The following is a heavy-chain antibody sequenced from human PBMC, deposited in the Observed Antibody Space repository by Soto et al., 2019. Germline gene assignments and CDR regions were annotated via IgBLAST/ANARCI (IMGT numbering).Heavy chain of an antibody. V-gene: IGHV4-59*01. CDR1: GGSINSYY. CDR3: ARRYGANFDY. CDR2: IYYSGST. Sequence: PLETLSLTCTVSGGSINSYYCSWIRQPPGKGLEWIGYIYYSGSTNNNPSLKSRVTISVDTSKNQFSLKLSSVTAADTAVYYCARRYGANFDYWGQGTLVTVSS. D-gene: IGHD1-26*01. J-gene: IGHJ4*02.